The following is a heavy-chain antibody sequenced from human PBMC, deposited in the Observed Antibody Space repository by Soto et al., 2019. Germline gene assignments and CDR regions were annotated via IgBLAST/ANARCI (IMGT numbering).Heavy chain of an antibody. J-gene: IGHJ3*02. Sequence: ASVKVSCKASGYTFTSYGISWVRQAPGQGLEWMGWISAYNGNTNYAQKLQGRVTMTTDTSTSTAYMELRSLRSDDTAVYYCAKDRYDYIWGSYRLGDDFDIWGQGTMVTVSS. D-gene: IGHD3-16*02. V-gene: IGHV1-18*01. CDR3: AKDRYDYIWGSYRLGDDFDI. CDR1: GYTFTSYG. CDR2: ISAYNGNT.